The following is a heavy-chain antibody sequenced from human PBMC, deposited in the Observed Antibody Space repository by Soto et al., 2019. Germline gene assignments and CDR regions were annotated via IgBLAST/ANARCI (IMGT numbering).Heavy chain of an antibody. D-gene: IGHD3-22*01. CDR1: GFTFSSYA. CDR3: AKVFYYYDSSGYYYFDY. J-gene: IGHJ4*02. CDR2: ISGSGSTI. V-gene: IGHV3-23*01. Sequence: GGSLRLSWAASGFTFSSYAVSWVRQAPGKGPEWISSISGSGSTIYYADSVKGRFTISRDNSKNTLYLQMSSLRAEDTAVYYCAKVFYYYDSSGYYYFDYWGKGTLVTVSS.